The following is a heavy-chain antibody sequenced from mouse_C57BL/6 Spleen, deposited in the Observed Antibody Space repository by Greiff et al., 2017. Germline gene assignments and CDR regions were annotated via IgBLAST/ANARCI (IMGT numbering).Heavy chain of an antibody. V-gene: IGHV1-82*01. CDR3: ANFTTVVAPYFDY. CDR1: GYAFSSSW. D-gene: IGHD1-1*01. CDR2: IYPGDGDT. Sequence: QVQLQQSGPELVKPGASVKISCKASGYAFSSSWMNWVKQRPGKGLEWIGRIYPGDGDTNYNGKFKGKATLTADKSSSTAYMQLSSLTSEDSAVYFCANFTTVVAPYFDYWGQGTTLTVSS. J-gene: IGHJ2*01.